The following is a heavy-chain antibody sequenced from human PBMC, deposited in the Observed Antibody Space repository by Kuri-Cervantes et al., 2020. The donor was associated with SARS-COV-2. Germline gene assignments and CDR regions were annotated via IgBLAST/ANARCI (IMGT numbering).Heavy chain of an antibody. CDR3: ARDIVVVVAATDYYYYGMDV. Sequence: ASVKVSCKASGYTFTSYAMHWVRQAPGQRLEWMGWINAGNGNTKYSQKFQGRVTITRDTSASTAYMELSSLRSDDTAVYYCARDIVVVVAATDYYYYGMDVWGQGTTVTVSS. CDR2: INAGNGNT. V-gene: IGHV1-3*01. CDR1: GYTFTSYA. J-gene: IGHJ6*02. D-gene: IGHD2-15*01.